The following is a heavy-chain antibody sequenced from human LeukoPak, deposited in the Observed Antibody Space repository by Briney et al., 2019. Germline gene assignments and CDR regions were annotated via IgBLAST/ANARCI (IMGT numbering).Heavy chain of an antibody. Sequence: PGGSLRLSCAASGFTFSGYSMNWVRQAPGKGLEWVSSITTSSSYIYYADSVKGRFTISRDNAKNSLYPQMNSLRAEDTAVYYCAELGITMIGGVWGKGTTVTISS. J-gene: IGHJ6*04. V-gene: IGHV3-21*01. CDR3: AELGITMIGGV. CDR1: GFTFSGYS. CDR2: ITTSSSYI. D-gene: IGHD3-10*02.